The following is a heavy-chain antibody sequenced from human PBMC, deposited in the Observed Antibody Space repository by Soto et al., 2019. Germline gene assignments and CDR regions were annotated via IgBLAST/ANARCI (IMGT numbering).Heavy chain of an antibody. V-gene: IGHV3-66*01. CDR1: GITVSSNY. D-gene: IGHD6-13*01. J-gene: IGHJ4*02. CDR2: IYGGGGT. Sequence: GGSLRLSCAASGITVSSNYMTWVRQAPGKGLEWVSSIYGGGGTYYADAVKGRFTISRDNSKNTLYLQMNSLRAEDTAVYYCAREDRMQLVVGYWGQGTLVTVSS. CDR3: AREDRMQLVVGY.